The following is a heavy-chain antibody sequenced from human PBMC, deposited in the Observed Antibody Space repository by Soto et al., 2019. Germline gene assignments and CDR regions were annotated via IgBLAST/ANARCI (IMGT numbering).Heavy chain of an antibody. J-gene: IGHJ4*02. D-gene: IGHD3-10*01. V-gene: IGHV1-18*01. CDR1: GYTFTSYG. Sequence: ASVKVSCKASGYTFTSYGISWVRQAPGQGLEWMGWISAYNGNTNYAQKLQGRVTMTTDTSTSTAYMELRSLRSDDTAVYYCARDVSLYYYGSGRISDRRTADYWGKGNLVTVS. CDR2: ISAYNGNT. CDR3: ARDVSLYYYGSGRISDRRTADY.